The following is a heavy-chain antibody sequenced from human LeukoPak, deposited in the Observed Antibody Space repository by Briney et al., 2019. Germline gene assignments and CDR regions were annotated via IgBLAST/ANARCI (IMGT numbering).Heavy chain of an antibody. J-gene: IGHJ3*02. V-gene: IGHV3-15*01. CDR2: IRSKTDGGTT. Sequence: PGGSLRLSCEVSGFTFSDAWMSWVRQAPGKGLEWVARIRSKTDGGTTDYAAPVRGRFTISRDDSKNTLYLQMNSLKTEDTAVYYCTTDSSSSWYTGAFDIWGQGTMVTVSS. CDR3: TTDSSSSWYTGAFDI. D-gene: IGHD6-13*01. CDR1: GFTFSDAW.